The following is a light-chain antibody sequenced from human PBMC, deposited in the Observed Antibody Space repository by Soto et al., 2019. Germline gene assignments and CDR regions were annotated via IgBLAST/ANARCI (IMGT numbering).Light chain of an antibody. V-gene: IGKV3-11*01. CDR2: DAS. CDR1: QSVSSY. J-gene: IGKJ3*01. CDR3: QQPSNWPLT. Sequence: EIVLTQSPATLSLSPGERATLSCRASQSVSSYLAWYQQKPGQAPRLLIYDASNRATGIPARFRGSGSGTDFPLTISSLEPEDFAVYYCQQPSNWPLTFGPGTKVDIK.